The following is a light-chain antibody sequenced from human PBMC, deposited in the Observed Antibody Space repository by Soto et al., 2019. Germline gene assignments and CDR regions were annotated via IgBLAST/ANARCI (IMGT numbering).Light chain of an antibody. V-gene: IGLV1-44*01. CDR3: ATWDDRRGVV. CDR2: SDN. J-gene: IGLJ2*01. CDR1: SSNIGSST. Sequence: QSVLTQPPSASGTPGQRVTISCSGSSSNIGSSTVNWYQQLPGTAPKLLIYSDNQRPSGVPDRFSGSKSGTSASLVISGLQSEDEADYSCATWDDRRGVVFGGGTKFTVL.